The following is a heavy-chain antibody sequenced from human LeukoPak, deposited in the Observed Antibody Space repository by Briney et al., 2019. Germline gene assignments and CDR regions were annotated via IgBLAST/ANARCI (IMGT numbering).Heavy chain of an antibody. CDR2: TSESGGST. D-gene: IGHD3-9*01. V-gene: IGHV3-23*01. CDR3: AKGRWGLTINNFDI. Sequence: GGSLRLSCEASGFTFSSYAMGWVRQAPGKGLEWVSVTSESGGSTHYADSVKGWFTIYRDNSKNTLYLQMNSLGGEDTAVYYCAKGRWGLTINNFDIWGQGRMVTVSS. J-gene: IGHJ3*02. CDR1: GFTFSSYA.